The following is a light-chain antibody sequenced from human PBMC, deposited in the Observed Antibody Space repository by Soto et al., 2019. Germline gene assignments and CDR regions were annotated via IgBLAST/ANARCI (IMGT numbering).Light chain of an antibody. J-gene: IGLJ1*01. CDR1: SSNIGSNT. Sequence: QSVPTQPPSTSGTPGQRVTISCSGSSSNIGSNTVNWYQHLPGTAPKLLIYSNNQRPSGVPDRFSGSKSGTSASLAVSGLQSEDEADYYCAAWDGSLRGYVFGTGTKVTVL. CDR2: SNN. CDR3: AAWDGSLRGYV. V-gene: IGLV1-44*01.